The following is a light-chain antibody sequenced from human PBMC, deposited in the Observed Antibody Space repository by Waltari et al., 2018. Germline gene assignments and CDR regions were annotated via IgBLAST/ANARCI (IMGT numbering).Light chain of an antibody. CDR2: YDD. Sequence: QSVLTQPPSVSEAPRQRVTISCSGSISNIGNNGVNWYQQVPGKAPKLLIYYDDLLPSGVSDRFSGSKSGTSASLAISGLRFEDEAEYFCAAWDDSLNGRVFGGGTKLTVL. J-gene: IGLJ3*02. CDR1: ISNIGNNG. V-gene: IGLV1-36*01. CDR3: AAWDDSLNGRV.